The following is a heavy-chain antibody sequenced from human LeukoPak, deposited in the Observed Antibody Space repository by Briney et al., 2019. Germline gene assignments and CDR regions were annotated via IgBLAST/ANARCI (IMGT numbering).Heavy chain of an antibody. CDR1: GGSFSGYY. Sequence: PSETLSLTCAVYGGSFSGYYWSWIRQPPGKGLEWIGEINHSGSTNYNPSLKSRVTISVDTSKNQFSLKLSSVTAADTAVYYCARASGGFDYWGQGTLVTVSS. CDR3: ARASGGFDY. V-gene: IGHV4-34*01. D-gene: IGHD3-16*01. CDR2: INHSGST. J-gene: IGHJ4*02.